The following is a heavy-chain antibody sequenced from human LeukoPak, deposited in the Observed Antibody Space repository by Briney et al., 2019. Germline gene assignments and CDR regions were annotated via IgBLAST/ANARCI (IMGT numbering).Heavy chain of an antibody. CDR2: INWKTGNG. CDR1: GFNFDDYA. CDR3: TRRAARWQFDL. J-gene: IGHJ2*01. D-gene: IGHD5-24*01. Sequence: PGRSLRLSCAVSGFNFDDYAMHWVRQAPGRDLEWVSGINWKTGNGIYADSVKGRFTISRDNAKNSLYLQMSSLRAEDTALYYCTRRAARWQFDLWGRGTLLTVSS. V-gene: IGHV3-9*01.